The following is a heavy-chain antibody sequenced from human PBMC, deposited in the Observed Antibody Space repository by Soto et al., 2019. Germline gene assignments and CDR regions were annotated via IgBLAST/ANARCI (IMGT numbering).Heavy chain of an antibody. CDR2: IHPGDSDI. V-gene: IGHV5-51*01. J-gene: IGHJ6*02. D-gene: IGHD2-2*01. CDR1: AYNFTTYG. CDR3: ATSDRSSLTFYYHGVDI. Sequence: GESLKISCQGSAYNFTTYGIGWVRPMPGKGLEWVGVIHPGDSDIRYSPSFQGQVTISADKSISTSYLQWSSLKASDTAMYYCATSDRSSLTFYYHGVDIWGQGTTVTVSS.